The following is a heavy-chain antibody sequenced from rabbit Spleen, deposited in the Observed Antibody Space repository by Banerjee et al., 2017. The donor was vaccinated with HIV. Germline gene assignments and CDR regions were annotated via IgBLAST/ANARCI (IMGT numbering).Heavy chain of an antibody. CDR1: GFSFSSGYY. V-gene: IGHV1S45*01. D-gene: IGHD8-1*01. CDR3: AISYPGSSYGFNL. J-gene: IGHJ4*01. Sequence: QEQLVESGGGLVQPEGSLTLTCTVSGFSFSSGYYMCWVRQAPGKGLEWIACIYTGSGSTYYASWAKGRFTISKTSSTTVTLQMTRLTAADTATYFCAISYPGSSYGFNLWGPGTLVTVS. CDR2: IYTGSGST.